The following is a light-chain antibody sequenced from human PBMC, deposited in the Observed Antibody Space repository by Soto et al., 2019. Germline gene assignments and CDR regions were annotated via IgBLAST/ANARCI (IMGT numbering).Light chain of an antibody. CDR2: DVT. V-gene: IGLV2-14*03. CDR1: SSDVGGYDY. CDR3: SSFTTSGTIV. J-gene: IGLJ2*01. Sequence: QSALTQPASVSGSPGQSITISCTGSSSDVGGYDYVSWYQQQPDKAPQLVIFDVTNRPSGVSHRFSASKSGSTASLTISGLQADDEADYYCSSFTTSGTIVFGGGTKLTVL.